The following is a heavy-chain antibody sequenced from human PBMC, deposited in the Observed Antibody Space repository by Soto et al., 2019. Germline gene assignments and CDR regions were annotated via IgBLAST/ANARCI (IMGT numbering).Heavy chain of an antibody. V-gene: IGHV4-39*01. CDR1: GGSISSSSYY. CDR2: IYYSGST. CDR3: ARHVDDILTGYTYYFDY. J-gene: IGHJ4*02. D-gene: IGHD3-9*01. Sequence: QLQLQESGPGLVKPSETLSLTCTVSGGSISSSSYYWGWIRQPPGKGLEWIGSIYYSGSTYYNPSLKSRVTISVDTSKIQFSLKLSSVTAADTAVYYCARHVDDILTGYTYYFDYWGQGTLVTVSS.